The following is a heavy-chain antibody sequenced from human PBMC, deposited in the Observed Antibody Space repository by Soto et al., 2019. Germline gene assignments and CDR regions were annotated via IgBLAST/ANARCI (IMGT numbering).Heavy chain of an antibody. Sequence: QVQLQESGPGLVKPSETLSLTCTVSGGSISSYYWSWIRQPAGKGLEWIGRIYTSGSTNYNPSLRSRVTMSVDTSKNQFSLKLSSVTAADTAVYYCAREPRIYGDYGQFDYWGQGTLVTVSS. D-gene: IGHD4-17*01. CDR1: GGSISSYY. CDR3: AREPRIYGDYGQFDY. J-gene: IGHJ4*02. CDR2: IYTSGST. V-gene: IGHV4-4*07.